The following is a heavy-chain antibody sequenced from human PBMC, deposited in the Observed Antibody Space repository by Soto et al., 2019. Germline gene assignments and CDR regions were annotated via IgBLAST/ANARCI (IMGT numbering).Heavy chain of an antibody. D-gene: IGHD3-10*01. V-gene: IGHV4-30-2*01. J-gene: IGHJ4*02. CDR2: IYHSGST. CDR1: GGSISSGGYS. Sequence: QLQLQESGSGLVKPSQTLSLTCAVSGGSISSGGYSWSWIRQPPGKGLEWIGYIYHSGSTYYNPSLKSRVTISVDRSKNQFSLKLSSVTAADTAVYYCARGDNIHRGELLWFGAGDYFDYWGQGTLVTVSS. CDR3: ARGDNIHRGELLWFGAGDYFDY.